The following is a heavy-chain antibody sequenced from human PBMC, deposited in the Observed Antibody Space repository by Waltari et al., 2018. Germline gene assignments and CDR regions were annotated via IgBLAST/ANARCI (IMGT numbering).Heavy chain of an antibody. CDR1: GFTFRRYW. CDR2: INSDGCRT. CDR3: AFGYSGYDPKGYFDY. J-gene: IGHJ4*02. Sequence: EVQLVESGGGLGQPGGSLGLSCAASGFTFRRYWMHWVRQAPGKGRWWVSRINSDGCRTSYADSVKGRFTISRDNAKNTLYLQRNSLRAEDTAVYYCAFGYSGYDPKGYFDYWGQGTLVTVSS. V-gene: IGHV3-74*02. D-gene: IGHD5-12*01.